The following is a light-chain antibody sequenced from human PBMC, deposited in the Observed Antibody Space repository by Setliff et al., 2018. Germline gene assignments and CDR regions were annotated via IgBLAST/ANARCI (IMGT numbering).Light chain of an antibody. CDR2: GVS. J-gene: IGLJ1*01. CDR1: SSDVGGYNS. V-gene: IGLV2-14*03. Sequence: QSALAQPASVSASPGQSITISCTGTSSDVGGYNSVSWYQQHPGKAPQLIIYGVSKRPSGVSDRFSGSKSGNTASLTISGLQVEDEADYYCSSYTSNTFVFAAGTKVTVL. CDR3: SSYTSNTFV.